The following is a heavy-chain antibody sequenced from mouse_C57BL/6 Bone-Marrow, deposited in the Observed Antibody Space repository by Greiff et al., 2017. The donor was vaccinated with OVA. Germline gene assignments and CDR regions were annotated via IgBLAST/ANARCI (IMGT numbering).Heavy chain of an antibody. Sequence: VQLQQSGAELVRPGASVKLSCTASGFNIKDDYMHWVKQRPEPGLEWIGWIDPENGDTEYASKFQGKATITADPSSNTAYLQLSSLTSEDTAVYYCTTGGGFDYWGQGTTLTVSS. CDR2: IDPENGDT. V-gene: IGHV14-4*01. J-gene: IGHJ2*01. CDR1: GFNIKDDY. CDR3: TTGGGFDY.